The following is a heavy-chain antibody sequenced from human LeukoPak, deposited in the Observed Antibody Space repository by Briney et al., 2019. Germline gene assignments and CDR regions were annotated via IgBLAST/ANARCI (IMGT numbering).Heavy chain of an antibody. V-gene: IGHV3-33*01. CDR3: ARDGSLEYYFDY. CDR2: IWYDGSNK. D-gene: IGHD2-2*03. J-gene: IGHJ4*02. Sequence: GGSLRLSCAASRFTFSSYGMHWVRQAPGKGLEWVAVIWYDGSNKYYADSVKGRFTISRDNSKNTLYLQMNSLRAEDTAVYYCARDGSLEYYFDYWGQGTLVTVSS. CDR1: RFTFSSYG.